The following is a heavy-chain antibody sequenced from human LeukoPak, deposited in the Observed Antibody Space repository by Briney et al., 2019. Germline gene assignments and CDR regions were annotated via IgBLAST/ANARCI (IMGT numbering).Heavy chain of an antibody. CDR1: GFTFSSYG. CDR2: IWYDGSNK. D-gene: IGHD6-13*01. Sequence: PGGSLRLSCAASGFTFSSYGMHWVRQAPGKGLEWVAVIWYDGSNKYYADSVKGRFTISRDNSKNTLYLQMNSLRAEDTAVYYCARDQDSSSWGYWFDPWGQGTLVTVSS. V-gene: IGHV3-33*01. CDR3: ARDQDSSSWGYWFDP. J-gene: IGHJ5*02.